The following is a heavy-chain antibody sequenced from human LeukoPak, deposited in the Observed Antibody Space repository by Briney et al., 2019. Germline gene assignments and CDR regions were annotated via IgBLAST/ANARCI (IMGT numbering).Heavy chain of an antibody. CDR2: IYTSGST. CDR1: GGSISSYY. D-gene: IGHD5-18*01. CDR3: ARHHIYTAMGNYFDY. Sequence: SETLSLTCTVSGGSISSYYWSWIRQPPGKGLEWIGYIYTSGSTNYNPSLKSRVTVSVDTSKNQFSLKLSSATAADTAVYYCARHHIYTAMGNYFDYWGQGTLVTVSS. V-gene: IGHV4-4*09. J-gene: IGHJ4*02.